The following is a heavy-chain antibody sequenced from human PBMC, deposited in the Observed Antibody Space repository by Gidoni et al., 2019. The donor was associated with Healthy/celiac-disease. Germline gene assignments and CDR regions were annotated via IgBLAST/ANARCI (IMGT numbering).Heavy chain of an antibody. CDR1: GGSFSGYY. D-gene: IGHD2-2*01. CDR2: INHSGST. J-gene: IGHJ5*02. Sequence: QVQLQQWGAGLLKPSETLSLTCAVYGGSFSGYYWSWIRQPPGKGLEWIGEINHSGSTNYNPSLKSRVTISVDTSKNQFSLKLSSVTAADTAVYYCARGVVPAAKNWFDPWGQGTLVTVSS. V-gene: IGHV4-34*01. CDR3: ARGVVPAAKNWFDP.